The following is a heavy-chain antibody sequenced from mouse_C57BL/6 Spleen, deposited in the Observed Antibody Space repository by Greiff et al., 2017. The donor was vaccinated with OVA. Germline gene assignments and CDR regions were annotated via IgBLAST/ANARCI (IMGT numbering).Heavy chain of an antibody. D-gene: IGHD4-1*01. Sequence: VQLKESGGDLVKPGGSLKLSCAASGFTFSSYGMSWVRQTPDKRLEWVATISSGGSYTYYPDSVKGRFTISRDNAKNTLYLQMSSLKSEDTAMYYCARQRWDGAMDYWGQGTSVTVSS. J-gene: IGHJ4*01. CDR1: GFTFSSYG. CDR2: ISSGGSYT. CDR3: ARQRWDGAMDY. V-gene: IGHV5-6*01.